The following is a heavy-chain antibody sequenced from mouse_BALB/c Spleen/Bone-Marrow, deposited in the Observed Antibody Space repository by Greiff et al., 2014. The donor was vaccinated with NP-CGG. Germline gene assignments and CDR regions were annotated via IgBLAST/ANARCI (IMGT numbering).Heavy chain of an antibody. CDR2: INPSTGNT. D-gene: IGHD2-4*01. CDR1: GYTFTTYW. CDR3: ARGLRDWYFDV. V-gene: IGHV1-7*01. J-gene: IGHJ1*01. Sequence: QVQLQQSGAELAKPGASVKMSCKASGYTFTTYWIHWVKQRPGQGLEWIGYINPSTGNTEYNQKFRDRATLTADKSSSTPYMQXXXXXSEDSAVYYCARGLRDWYFDVWGAGTTVTVSS.